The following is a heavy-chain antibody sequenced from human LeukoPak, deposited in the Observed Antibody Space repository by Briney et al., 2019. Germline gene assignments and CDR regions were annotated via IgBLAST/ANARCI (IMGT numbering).Heavy chain of an antibody. CDR2: ISGSGTDI. D-gene: IGHD3-10*01. J-gene: IGHJ4*02. Sequence: GGSLSLSCEASGFTFSDYYMTWMRQAPGKGLEWVSYISGSGTDILYADSVKGRFTMSRDNAKNSLYLQMNSLRTEDTAVYYCTRDPRVLDYWGQGTLVTVSS. V-gene: IGHV3-11*04. CDR3: TRDPRVLDY. CDR1: GFTFSDYY.